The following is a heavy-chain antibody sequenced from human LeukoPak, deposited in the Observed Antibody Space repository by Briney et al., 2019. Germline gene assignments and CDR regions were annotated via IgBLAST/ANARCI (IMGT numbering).Heavy chain of an antibody. V-gene: IGHV1-2*02. J-gene: IGHJ5*02. CDR3: ARDPRGCSGGSCYSRSRFDP. D-gene: IGHD2-15*01. Sequence: ASVKVSCKASGYIFSDYYMHWVRQAPGQGLEWLGWINPKTGAADYAQQFRGRVTMTRDTSINTDFMEMKRVTSDDTAVYYCARDPRGCSGGSCYSRSRFDPWGQGTLVTVSS. CDR2: INPKTGAA. CDR1: GYIFSDYY.